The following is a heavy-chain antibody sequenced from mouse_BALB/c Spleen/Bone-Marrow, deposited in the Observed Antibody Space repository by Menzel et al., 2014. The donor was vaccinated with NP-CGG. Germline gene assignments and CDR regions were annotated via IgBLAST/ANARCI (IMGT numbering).Heavy chain of an antibody. CDR2: MSSSGST. J-gene: IGHJ2*01. Sequence: DVQLQESGPGLVKPSQSLSLTCTVTGYSITSDYAWNWIRQFPGNKLEWMGYMSSSGSTSYRPSLKSRISITRDTSKNQFFLQLNSVTAEDTGTYYCARDYYSSSYFDCWGQGTTLTVSS. V-gene: IGHV3-2*02. CDR1: GYSITSDYA. D-gene: IGHD1-1*01. CDR3: ARDYYSSSYFDC.